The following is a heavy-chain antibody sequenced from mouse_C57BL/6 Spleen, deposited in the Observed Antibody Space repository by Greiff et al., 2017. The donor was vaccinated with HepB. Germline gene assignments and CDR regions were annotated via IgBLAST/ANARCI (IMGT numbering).Heavy chain of an antibody. CDR2: INPYNGGT. Sequence: EVQLQQSGPVLVKPGASVKMSCKASGYTFTDYYMNWVKQSHGKSLEWIGVINPYNGGTSYNQKFKGKATLTVDKSSSTAYMELNSLTSEDSAVYYCARQNYGSSYDYFDYWGQGTTLTVSS. J-gene: IGHJ2*01. D-gene: IGHD1-1*01. CDR1: GYTFTDYY. CDR3: ARQNYGSSYDYFDY. V-gene: IGHV1-19*01.